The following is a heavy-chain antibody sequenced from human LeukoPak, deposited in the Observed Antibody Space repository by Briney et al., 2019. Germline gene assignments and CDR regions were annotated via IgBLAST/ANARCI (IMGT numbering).Heavy chain of an antibody. CDR3: AREAVTIFGAGYYYYYMDV. J-gene: IGHJ6*03. D-gene: IGHD3-3*01. CDR2: INPSGGST. Sequence: GASVKVSCYASGYTFTSYDMHLVRQAPGQGLEWMGIINPSGGSTSYVQKYEGTVTMTSDMSTSTVYMELSSLRTEDTAVYYCAREAVTIFGAGYYYYYMDVWGKGTTVTVSS. CDR1: GYTFTSYD. V-gene: IGHV1-46*01.